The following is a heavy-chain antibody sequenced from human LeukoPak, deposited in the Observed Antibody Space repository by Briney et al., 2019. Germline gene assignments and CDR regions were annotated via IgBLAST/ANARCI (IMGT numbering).Heavy chain of an antibody. CDR1: GGSFSGYY. Sequence: SETLSLTCAVYGGSFSGYYWSWIRQPPGKGLEWIGSIYYSGSTYYNPSLKSRVTISVDTSKNQFSLKLSSVTAADTAVYYCARFSVSTGLPMGDFDYWGQGTLVTVSS. D-gene: IGHD3-9*01. V-gene: IGHV4-34*01. J-gene: IGHJ4*02. CDR2: IYYSGST. CDR3: ARFSVSTGLPMGDFDY.